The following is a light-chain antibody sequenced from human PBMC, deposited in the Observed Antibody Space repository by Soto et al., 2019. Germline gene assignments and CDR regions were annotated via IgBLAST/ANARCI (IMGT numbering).Light chain of an antibody. CDR3: QQYGSSPAT. CDR1: QGIGDT. J-gene: IGKJ1*01. V-gene: IGKV3-20*01. Sequence: EVVTTQSPATLSVSPGEGVTLSCRANQGIGDTLAWYQHKPGQTPRLLIYGASSRAIGIPDRFSGSGSGTDFTLTISRLEPEDFAVYYCQQYGSSPATFGQGTKVDIK. CDR2: GAS.